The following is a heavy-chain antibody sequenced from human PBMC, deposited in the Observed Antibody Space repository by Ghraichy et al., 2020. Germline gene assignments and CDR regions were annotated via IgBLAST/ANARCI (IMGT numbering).Heavy chain of an antibody. D-gene: IGHD6-19*01. CDR3: ARDGYSSGWSTPYYYYGLDV. J-gene: IGHJ6*02. CDR2: ISAYNGNT. Sequence: ASVKVSCKASGYTFTSYGISWVRQAPGQGLEWMGWISAYNGNTDYAQKLQDRVTMTTDTSTSTAYMELRSLRSDDTAVYYCARDGYSSGWSTPYYYYGLDVWGQGTTVTVSS. CDR1: GYTFTSYG. V-gene: IGHV1-18*04.